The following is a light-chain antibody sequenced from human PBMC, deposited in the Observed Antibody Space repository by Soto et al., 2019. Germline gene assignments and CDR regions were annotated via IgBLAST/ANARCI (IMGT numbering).Light chain of an antibody. CDR1: SNDVGGYNF. J-gene: IGLJ2*01. Sequence: QSVLTQPRSVSGSPGQSVTISCTGTSNDVGGYNFVSWYQQHPGKVPKLFIYDVSRRPSGVPDRFSGSKSGNTASLTISGLQAEDEADYYCSSDAGSYTLVFGGGTKLTVL. CDR2: DVS. CDR3: SSDAGSYTLV. V-gene: IGLV2-11*01.